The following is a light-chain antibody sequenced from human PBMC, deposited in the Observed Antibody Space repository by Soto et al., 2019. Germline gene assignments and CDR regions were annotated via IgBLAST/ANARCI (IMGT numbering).Light chain of an antibody. CDR1: SRDIGFFNY. J-gene: IGLJ1*01. Sequence: QPALAQPASVSGSPGQSITISCTGTSRDIGFFNYVSWYQQFPGNAPKLIIFEVTNRPSGVSNRFSASKSGNTASLTISGLQAEDGADYYCSSYTTRSTYVFGTGTKVTVL. CDR2: EVT. V-gene: IGLV2-14*01. CDR3: SSYTTRSTYV.